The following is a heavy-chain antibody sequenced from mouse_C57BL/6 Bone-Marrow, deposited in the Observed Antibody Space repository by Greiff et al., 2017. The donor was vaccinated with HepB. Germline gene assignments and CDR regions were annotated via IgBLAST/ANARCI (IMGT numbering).Heavy chain of an antibody. CDR3: ARALGPGYFDY. CDR2: INSDGGST. Sequence: EVKRVESGGGLVQPGESMKLSCESNEYEFPSHDMSWVRKTPEKRLELVAAINSDGGSTYYPDTMERRFIISRDNTKKTLYLQMSSLRSEDTALYYCARALGPGYFDYWGQGTTLTVSS. J-gene: IGHJ2*01. CDR1: EYEFPSHD. V-gene: IGHV5-2*01.